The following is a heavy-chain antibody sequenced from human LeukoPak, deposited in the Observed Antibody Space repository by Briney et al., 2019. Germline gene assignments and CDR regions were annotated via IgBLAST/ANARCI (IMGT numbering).Heavy chain of an antibody. J-gene: IGHJ5*02. Sequence: GGSLRLSCAVSGFTFSDYSMNWVRPPPGKGLEWISYISTGGQTIYYADSVEGRFTISRDNAKKSLYLQMNSLRAEDTAVYYCARGPPLFDPWGQGTLVAVSS. V-gene: IGHV3-48*01. CDR1: GFTFSDYS. CDR3: ARGPPLFDP. CDR2: ISTGGQTI.